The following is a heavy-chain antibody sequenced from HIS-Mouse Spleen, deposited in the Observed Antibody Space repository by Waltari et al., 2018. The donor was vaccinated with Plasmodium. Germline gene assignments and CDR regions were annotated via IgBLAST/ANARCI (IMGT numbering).Heavy chain of an antibody. J-gene: IGHJ4*02. CDR3: AKAQGVINFDY. CDR2: ISYDGSNK. V-gene: IGHV3-30*18. D-gene: IGHD3-16*01. CDR1: GFTFSSYG. Sequence: QVQLVESGGGVVQPGRSLRLSCAASGFTFSSYGMHWVRQAPGKGLEWVAVISYDGSNKYYAESVKGRFTISRDNSKNTLYRQMNSLRAEDTAVYYCAKAQGVINFDYWGQGTLVTVSS.